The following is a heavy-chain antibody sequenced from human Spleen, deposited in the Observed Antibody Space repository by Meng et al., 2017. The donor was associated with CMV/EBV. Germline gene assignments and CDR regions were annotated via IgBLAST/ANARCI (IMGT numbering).Heavy chain of an antibody. V-gene: IGHV1-69*05. Sequence: SVKVSCKASGGTFSSYAISWVRQAPGQGLEWMGGIIPIFGTANYAQKFQGRVTITTDEPTSTAYMELSSLRSEDTAVYYCARGGKGWELPYFDYWGQGTLVTVSS. CDR1: GGTFSSYA. J-gene: IGHJ4*02. D-gene: IGHD1-26*01. CDR3: ARGGKGWELPYFDY. CDR2: IIPIFGTA.